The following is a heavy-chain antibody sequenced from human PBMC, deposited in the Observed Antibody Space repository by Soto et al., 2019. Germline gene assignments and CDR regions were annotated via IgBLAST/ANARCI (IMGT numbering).Heavy chain of an antibody. CDR1: GGSISSGDYY. Sequence: QVQLQESGPGLVKPSQTLSLTCTVSGGSISSGDYYWSWIRQPPGKGLEWIGYIYYSGSTYYNPSLKSRVTISVDTSKNQFSLKLSSVTAADTAVYYCARQKGYCSSTSCYEIDYWGQGTLVTVSS. J-gene: IGHJ4*02. CDR2: IYYSGST. CDR3: ARQKGYCSSTSCYEIDY. D-gene: IGHD2-2*01. V-gene: IGHV4-30-4*01.